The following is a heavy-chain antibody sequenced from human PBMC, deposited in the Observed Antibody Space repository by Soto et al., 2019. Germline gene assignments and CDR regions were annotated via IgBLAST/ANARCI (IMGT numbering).Heavy chain of an antibody. Sequence: EVRLVESGGALVQPGGSLPLSCAVSGVTFTNYGMNWVRQAPGKGLEWVPHINTGGDNILFADSDKGRFTISRDNGKNLLYLRMSSLIDEDTAVYDCATDPDGDLDFDYWGQGTLVSVSS. CDR1: GVTFTNYG. D-gene: IGHD4-17*01. J-gene: IGHJ4*02. CDR3: ATDPDGDLDFDY. V-gene: IGHV3-48*02. CDR2: INTGGDNI.